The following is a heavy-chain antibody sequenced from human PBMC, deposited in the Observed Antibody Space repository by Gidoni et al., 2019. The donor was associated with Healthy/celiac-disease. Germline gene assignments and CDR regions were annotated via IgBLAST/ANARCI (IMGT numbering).Heavy chain of an antibody. D-gene: IGHD6-19*01. CDR1: GFTFSSYG. CDR3: AKDNSSGWGVGYYGMDV. CDR2: ISYDGSNK. Sequence: QVQLVESGGGVVQPGRSLRLSCAASGFTFSSYGMHWVRQAPGKGLEWVAVISYDGSNKYYADSVKGRFTISRDNSKNTLYLQMNSLRAEDTAVYYCAKDNSSGWGVGYYGMDVWGQGTTVTVSS. J-gene: IGHJ6*02. V-gene: IGHV3-30*18.